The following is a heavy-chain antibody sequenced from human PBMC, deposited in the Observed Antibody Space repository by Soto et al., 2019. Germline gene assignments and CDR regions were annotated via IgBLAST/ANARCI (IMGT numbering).Heavy chain of an antibody. CDR3: ASHWGELGEFDY. CDR2: ISSSSSYI. CDR1: GFTFSSYS. V-gene: IGHV3-21*01. J-gene: IGHJ4*02. Sequence: GGSLRLSCAASGFTFSSYSMNWVRQAPGKGLEWVSSISSSSSYIYYADSVKGRFTISRDNAKNSLYLQMNSLRAEDTAVYYCASHWGELGEFDYWGQGTLVTVSS. D-gene: IGHD7-27*01.